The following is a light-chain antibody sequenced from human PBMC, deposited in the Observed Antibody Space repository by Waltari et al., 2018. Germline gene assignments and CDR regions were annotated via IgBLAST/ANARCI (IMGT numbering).Light chain of an antibody. V-gene: IGLV4-69*01. CDR3: QTWGMNIQV. Sequence: QLVLTQSPSASASLGASVKLTCTLTGEYSAYAIAWHQLQPEKGPRYLMNVNSDGGHDKADGVPERFSGSSAGAWRYLILPRLQSDDEADYFCQTWGMNIQVFGGGTRLTVL. CDR1: GEYSAYA. CDR2: VNSDGGH. J-gene: IGLJ3*02.